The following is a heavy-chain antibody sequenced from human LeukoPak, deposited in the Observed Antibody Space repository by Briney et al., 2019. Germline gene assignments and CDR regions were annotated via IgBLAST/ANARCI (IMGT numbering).Heavy chain of an antibody. CDR1: GYTFTSYG. D-gene: IGHD2-2*02. Sequence: ASVKVSCKASGYTFTSYGISWVRQAPGQGLEWMGWISAYNGNTNYAQKLQGRVTMTTDTSTSTAYMELRSLRPDDTAVYYCARAKEGYCSSTSCYTRAWIDYWGQGTLVTVSS. CDR3: ARAKEGYCSSTSCYTRAWIDY. J-gene: IGHJ4*02. V-gene: IGHV1-18*01. CDR2: ISAYNGNT.